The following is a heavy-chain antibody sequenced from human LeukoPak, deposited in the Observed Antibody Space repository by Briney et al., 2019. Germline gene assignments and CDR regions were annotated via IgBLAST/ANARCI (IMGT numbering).Heavy chain of an antibody. J-gene: IGHJ3*02. CDR3: ARGVATSGAFDI. Sequence: ASVKVSXKASGYTFTGYDINWVRQATGQGLEWMGWMNPNSGNTGYAQKFQGRVTITRNTSISTAYMELSSLRSEDTAVYYCARGVATSGAFDIWGQGTMVTVSS. D-gene: IGHD5-12*01. V-gene: IGHV1-8*03. CDR2: MNPNSGNT. CDR1: GYTFTGYD.